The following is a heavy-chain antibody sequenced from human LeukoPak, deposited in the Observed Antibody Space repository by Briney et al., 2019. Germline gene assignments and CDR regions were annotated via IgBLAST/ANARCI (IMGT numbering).Heavy chain of an antibody. J-gene: IGHJ6*02. CDR1: GGCISSGGYY. CDR3: ARDGRYGMDV. Sequence: SQTLSLTCTVSGGCISSGGYYWSWIRQHPGKGLEWIGYIYYSGSTYYNPSLKSRVTISVDTSKNQFSLKLSSVTAADTAVYYCARDGRYGMDVWGQGTTVTVSS. CDR2: IYYSGST. V-gene: IGHV4-31*03.